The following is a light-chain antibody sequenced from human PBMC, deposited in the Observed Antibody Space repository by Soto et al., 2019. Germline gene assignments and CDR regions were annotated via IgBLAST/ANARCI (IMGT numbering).Light chain of an antibody. Sequence: QSVLTQPASVSGSPGQSITISCTGTSSDVGGYNYVSWYQQQSGKAPKLMIHEVSNRPSGVSNRFSGSKSGNTASLTISGLQAEDEADYYRSSYTSSGAYVFGIGTKVTVL. CDR1: SSDVGGYNY. CDR2: EVS. J-gene: IGLJ1*01. CDR3: SSYTSSGAYV. V-gene: IGLV2-14*01.